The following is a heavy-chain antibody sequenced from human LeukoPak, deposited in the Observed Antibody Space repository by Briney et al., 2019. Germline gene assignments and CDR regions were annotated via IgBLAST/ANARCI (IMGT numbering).Heavy chain of an antibody. Sequence: PGGSLRLSCAASGFTVSSSYMSWVRQAPGKGLEWVSVIYRGGSTYYADSVKGRFTISRDNSKNTLYLQMNSLRAEDTAVYFCARGSVAEGSDFWGQGTLVTVSS. V-gene: IGHV3-66*01. CDR3: ARGSVAEGSDF. D-gene: IGHD3-10*01. J-gene: IGHJ4*02. CDR1: GFTVSSSY. CDR2: IYRGGST.